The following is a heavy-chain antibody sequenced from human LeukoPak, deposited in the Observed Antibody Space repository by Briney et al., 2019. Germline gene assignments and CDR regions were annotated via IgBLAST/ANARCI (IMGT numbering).Heavy chain of an antibody. CDR2: IYYSGST. J-gene: IGHJ5*02. CDR1: GGSLSNYY. V-gene: IGHV4-59*08. D-gene: IGHD6-25*01. Sequence: PSETLSLTCSVSGGSLSNYYWSWIRQPPGKGLEWIGYIYYSGSTNYNASLKSRVTISVDTSKNQFSLKLSSVTAADTAVYYCVGQSAAAGTHWFDPWGQGTLVTVSS. CDR3: VGQSAAAGTHWFDP.